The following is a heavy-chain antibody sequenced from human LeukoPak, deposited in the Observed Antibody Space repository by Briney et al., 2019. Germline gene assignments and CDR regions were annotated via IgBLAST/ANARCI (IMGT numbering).Heavy chain of an antibody. D-gene: IGHD1-1*01. CDR2: IIPIFGTA. V-gene: IGHV1-69*13. J-gene: IGHJ4*02. Sequence: ASVKVSCMASGGTFISYAISWVRPAPGQGLEWMGGIIPIFGTANYAQKFQGRVTITADESTSTAYIELSSLRSEDTAVYYCAREGNWNDFDYWGQGTLVTVS. CDR3: AREGNWNDFDY. CDR1: GGTFISYA.